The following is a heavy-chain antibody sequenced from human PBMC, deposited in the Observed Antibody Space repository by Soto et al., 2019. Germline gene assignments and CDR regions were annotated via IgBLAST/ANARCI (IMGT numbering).Heavy chain of an antibody. CDR2: IKQDGSEK. V-gene: IGHV3-7*01. CDR1: GFTFSSYW. Sequence: VGSLRLSCAASGFTFSSYWMSWVRQAPGKGLEWVANIKQDGSEKYYVDSVKGRFTISRDNAKNSLYLQMNSLRAEDTAVYYCARDMVVVVPAALYYYYYGMDVWGQGTTVTVSS. CDR3: ARDMVVVVPAALYYYYYGMDV. J-gene: IGHJ6*02. D-gene: IGHD2-2*01.